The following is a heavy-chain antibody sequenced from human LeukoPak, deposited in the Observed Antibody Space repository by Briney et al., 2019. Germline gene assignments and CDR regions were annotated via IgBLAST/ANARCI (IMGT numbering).Heavy chain of an antibody. D-gene: IGHD2-2*01. CDR2: IYYSGST. CDR3: ARVPPPPDCSSTSCYAAFDI. V-gene: IGHV4-59*01. Sequence: SETLSLTCTVSGGSISSYYWSWIRQPPGKGLEWIGYIYYSGSTNYNPSLKSRVTISVDTSKNQFSLKLSSVTAADTAVYYCARVPPPPDCSSTSCYAAFDIWGQGTMVTVSS. CDR1: GGSISSYY. J-gene: IGHJ3*02.